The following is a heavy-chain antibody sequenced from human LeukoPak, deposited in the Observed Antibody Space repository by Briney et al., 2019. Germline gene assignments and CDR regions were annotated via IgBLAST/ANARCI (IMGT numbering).Heavy chain of an antibody. CDR1: GYTFTSYG. CDR3: ARCRGRGYSYGYLYYYYYMDV. D-gene: IGHD5-18*01. V-gene: IGHV1-18*01. J-gene: IGHJ6*03. Sequence: ASVKVSCKASGYTFTSYGISWVRQAPGQGLEWMGWISAYNGNTNYAQKLQGRVTMTTDTSTSTAYMELRSLRSDDTAVYYCARCRGRGYSYGYLYYYYYMDVWGKGTTVTVSS. CDR2: ISAYNGNT.